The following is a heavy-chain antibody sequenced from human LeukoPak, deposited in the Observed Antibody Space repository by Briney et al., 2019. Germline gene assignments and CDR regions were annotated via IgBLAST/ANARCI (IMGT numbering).Heavy chain of an antibody. D-gene: IGHD3-16*02. J-gene: IGHJ4*02. CDR2: IYYSGST. V-gene: IGHV4-59*01. CDR3: RYDC. CDR1: GGSISSYY. Sequence: SETLSLTCTVSGGSISSYYWSWIRQPPGKGLEWIGYIYYSGSTNYNPSLKSRVTISVDTSKNQFYTAVYYCARSALGELSLRYDCWGQGTLVTVSS.